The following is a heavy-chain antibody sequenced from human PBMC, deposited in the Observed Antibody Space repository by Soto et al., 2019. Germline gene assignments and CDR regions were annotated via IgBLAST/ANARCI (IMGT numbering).Heavy chain of an antibody. J-gene: IGHJ6*02. V-gene: IGHV1-69*06. CDR1: GGTFSSYA. D-gene: IGHD1-1*01. CDR3: AKSRDAYNFYFYYGMDV. CDR2: IIPIFGTA. Sequence: GASVKVSCKASGGTFSSYAINWVRQAPGQGLEWMGGIIPIFGTANYAQKFQGRVTITADKSTSTAYMELSSLRSEDTAVYYCAKSRDAYNFYFYYGMDVWGQGTSVTVSS.